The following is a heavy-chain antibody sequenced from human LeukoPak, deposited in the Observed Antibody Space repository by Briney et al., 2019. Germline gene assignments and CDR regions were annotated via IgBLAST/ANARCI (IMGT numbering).Heavy chain of an antibody. Sequence: GGSLRLSCAASGFTLSKYWMSWVRQAPGKGLEWLADIKEDGSKEYFVDSVKGRFTISRDNTKNSVYLQMNSLRAEDTAVYYCARDFGDSSGWYNDYWGQGTLVTVSS. V-gene: IGHV3-7*01. CDR1: GFTLSKYW. J-gene: IGHJ4*02. CDR2: IKEDGSKE. CDR3: ARDFGDSSGWYNDY. D-gene: IGHD6-19*01.